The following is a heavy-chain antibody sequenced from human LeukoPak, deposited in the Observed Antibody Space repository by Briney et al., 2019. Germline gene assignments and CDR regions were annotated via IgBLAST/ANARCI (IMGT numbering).Heavy chain of an antibody. D-gene: IGHD3-22*01. J-gene: IGHJ4*02. CDR3: ARGYYDSSGYYPLFDY. CDR2: IYPGDSDT. V-gene: IGHV5-51*01. Sequence: GESLKIPCKGSGYSFTSYWIGWVRQMPGKGLEWMGIIYPGDSDTRYSPSFQGQVTVSADKSISTAYLQWSSLKASDTAMYYCARGYYDSSGYYPLFDYWGQGTLVTVSS. CDR1: GYSFTSYW.